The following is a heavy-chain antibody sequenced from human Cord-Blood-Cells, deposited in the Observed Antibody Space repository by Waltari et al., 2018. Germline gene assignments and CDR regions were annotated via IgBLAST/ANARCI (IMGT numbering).Heavy chain of an antibody. CDR3: ARDVNGSYYFDY. V-gene: IGHV3-30-3*01. CDR1: GSPFRSLA. D-gene: IGHD1-26*01. Sequence: PLVEPGGGVVPLGRSLRLPCADSGSPFRSLALARVRQAPGKGLEWVAVISYDGSNKYYADSVKGRFTISRDNSKNTLYLQMNSLRAEDTAVYYCARDVNGSYYFDYWGQGTLVTVSS. J-gene: IGHJ4*02. CDR2: ISYDGSNK.